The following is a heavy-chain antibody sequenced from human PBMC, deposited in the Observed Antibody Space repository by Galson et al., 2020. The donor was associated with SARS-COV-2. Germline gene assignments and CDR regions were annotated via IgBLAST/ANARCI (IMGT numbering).Heavy chain of an antibody. CDR2: INPGGGNT. Sequence: ASVKVSCKASGYTFSSYYIHWVRQAPGQGLEWMEIINPGGGNTNYAQKFQGRVTMTRDTSTSTVYMELSSLRSEDTAVYYCARDRNWGSEDYFDYWGQGTLVTVSS. CDR3: ARDRNWGSEDYFDY. CDR1: GYTFSSYY. V-gene: IGHV1-46*01. J-gene: IGHJ4*02. D-gene: IGHD7-27*01.